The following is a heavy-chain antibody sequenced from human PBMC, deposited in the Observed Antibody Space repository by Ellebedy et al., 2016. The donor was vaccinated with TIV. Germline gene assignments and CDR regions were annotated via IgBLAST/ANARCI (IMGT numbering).Heavy chain of an antibody. Sequence: GGSLRLSCAASGFTFHDFAMHWVRQAPGKGLEWVSGISWDRNYIGYADPVKGRFTISRDNAENSLLLQMNSLRVDDTALYYCAKAQYGSGSYHAIEHWGQGTLVTVSS. D-gene: IGHD3-10*01. V-gene: IGHV3-9*01. CDR1: GFTFHDFA. J-gene: IGHJ1*01. CDR2: ISWDRNYI. CDR3: AKAQYGSGSYHAIEH.